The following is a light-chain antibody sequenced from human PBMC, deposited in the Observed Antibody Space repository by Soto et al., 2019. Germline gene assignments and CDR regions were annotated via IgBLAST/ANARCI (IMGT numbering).Light chain of an antibody. V-gene: IGKV1-27*01. CDR1: QGISNN. CDR2: GAS. CDR3: QKYDSAPLT. J-gene: IGKJ1*01. Sequence: DIQMTQSPSSLPASVGDRVTITCRASQGISNNLAWYQQKPGKVPRLLIYGASTLQSGVPSRFSGSGSGTDFTLTSSSLQPEHVATYYCQKYDSAPLTFGQGTTVEFK.